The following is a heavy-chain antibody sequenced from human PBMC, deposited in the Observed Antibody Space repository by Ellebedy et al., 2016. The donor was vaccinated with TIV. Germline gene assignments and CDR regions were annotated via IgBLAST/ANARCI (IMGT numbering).Heavy chain of an antibody. D-gene: IGHD3-3*02. J-gene: IGHJ4*02. CDR2: INPNSGGT. Sequence: ASVKVSCKASGYTFTGYYMHWVRQAPGQGLEWIGWINPNSGGTNYAPKFQGRVTMTRDMSISTGYMELSGLKSDDTAVYYCAAFPYISTSSAFWGQGTLVTVSS. V-gene: IGHV1-2*02. CDR3: AAFPYISTSSAF. CDR1: GYTFTGYY.